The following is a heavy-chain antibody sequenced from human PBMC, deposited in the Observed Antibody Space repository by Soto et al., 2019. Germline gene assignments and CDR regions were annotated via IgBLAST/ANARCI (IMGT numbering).Heavy chain of an antibody. CDR1: GGSISSGGYY. CDR2: IYYSGST. CDR3: ARAGTTVTTRYFQH. J-gene: IGHJ1*01. V-gene: IGHV4-31*03. Sequence: QVQLQESGPGLVKPSQTLSLTCTVSGGSISSGGYYWSWIRQHPGKGLEWIGYIYYSGSTYYNPSLKSRVTIPVDTSKNQFSLKLSSVTAADTAVYYCARAGTTVTTRYFQHWGQGTLVTVSS. D-gene: IGHD4-17*01.